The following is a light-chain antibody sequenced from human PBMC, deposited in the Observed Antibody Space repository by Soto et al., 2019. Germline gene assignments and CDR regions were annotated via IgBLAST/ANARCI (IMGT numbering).Light chain of an antibody. CDR1: SSNIGAGYD. Sequence: QSALTQPPSVSGAPGQRVTISCTGSSSNIGAGYDVHWYQQLPGTAPKLLIFDNSNRASGVPARFSGSMSGTSASLAITGLQAEDEADYYCQSYDSSLSGSVFGGGTKLTVL. CDR3: QSYDSSLSGSV. J-gene: IGLJ2*01. CDR2: DNS. V-gene: IGLV1-40*01.